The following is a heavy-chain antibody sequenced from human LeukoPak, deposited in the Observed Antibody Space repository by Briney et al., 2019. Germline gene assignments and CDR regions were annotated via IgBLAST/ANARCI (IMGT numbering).Heavy chain of an antibody. D-gene: IGHD4-11*01. CDR3: ARAFPSTVTHRWGAFDI. CDR2: ISSSGSTI. V-gene: IGHV3-48*04. J-gene: IGHJ3*02. Sequence: PGGSLRLSCAASGFTFSSYAMSWVRQAPGKGLEWVSYISSSGSTIYYADSVKGRFTISRDNAKNSLYLQMNSLRAEDMAVYYCARAFPSTVTHRWGAFDIWGQGTMVTVSS. CDR1: GFTFSSYA.